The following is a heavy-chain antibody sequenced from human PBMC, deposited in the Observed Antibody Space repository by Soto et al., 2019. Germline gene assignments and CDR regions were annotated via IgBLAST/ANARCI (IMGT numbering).Heavy chain of an antibody. CDR3: ARAQGWSADYIGNYPFDY. CDR2: IIPMFGTA. J-gene: IGHJ4*02. Sequence: QVQLVQSGAEVKKPGSSVKVSCRASGGTFRSSTFSWVRQAPGQGLEWMGVIIPMFGTAVYAQSFQGRVTITADESTSTAFMELSSLRSDDTAVYYCARAQGWSADYIGNYPFDYWGQGALVTVSS. CDR1: GGTFRSST. D-gene: IGHD4-4*01. V-gene: IGHV1-69*12.